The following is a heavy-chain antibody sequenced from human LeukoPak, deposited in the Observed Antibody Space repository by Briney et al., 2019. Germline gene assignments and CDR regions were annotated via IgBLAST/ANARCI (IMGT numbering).Heavy chain of an antibody. J-gene: IGHJ4*02. CDR1: GFTFSSYS. CDR2: ISSSSSYI. CDR3: ARDLSHIVVVTAIFDY. V-gene: IGHV3-21*01. D-gene: IGHD2-21*02. Sequence: GGSLRLPCAASGFTFSSYSMNWVRQAPGKGLEWVSSISSSSSYIYYADSVKGRFTISRDNAKNSLYLQMNSLRAEDTAVYYCARDLSHIVVVTAIFDYWGQGTLVTVSS.